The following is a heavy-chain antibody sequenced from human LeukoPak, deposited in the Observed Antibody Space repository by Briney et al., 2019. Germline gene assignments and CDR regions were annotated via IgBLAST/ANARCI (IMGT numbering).Heavy chain of an antibody. CDR2: IYHTGST. Sequence: SETLSLTCAVSGYSISSGYYWGWVRQAPGKGLEWIGSIYHTGSTDYNPSLKSRLTISVDMSKNQFSLNWRSVTAADTAVYYCARDKDDYVGGTYRWWGQGMLVTVSS. J-gene: IGHJ4*02. V-gene: IGHV4-38-2*01. CDR3: ARDKDDYVGGTYRW. D-gene: IGHD3-16*02. CDR1: GYSISSGYY.